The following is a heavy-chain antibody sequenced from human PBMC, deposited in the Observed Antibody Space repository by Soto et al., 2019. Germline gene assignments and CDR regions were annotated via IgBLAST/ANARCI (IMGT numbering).Heavy chain of an antibody. D-gene: IGHD2-15*01. CDR3: ARETDVVVVAAKYGMDD. CDR1: GFTFSSYG. CDR2: IWYDGSNK. J-gene: IGHJ6*02. Sequence: QVQLVESGGGVVQPGRSLRLSCAASGFTFSSYGMHWVRQAPGKGLEWVAVIWYDGSNKYYADSVKGRFTISRDNSKNTLYLHMNSLRAEDTAVYYCARETDVVVVAAKYGMDDWGQGTTVTVSS. V-gene: IGHV3-33*01.